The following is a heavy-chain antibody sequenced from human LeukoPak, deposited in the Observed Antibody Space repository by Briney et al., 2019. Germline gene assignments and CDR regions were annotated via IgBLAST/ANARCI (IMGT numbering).Heavy chain of an antibody. CDR2: VFDSGST. CDR3: ARGELRQSFETTYSYYYRYYYMDV. J-gene: IGHJ6*03. D-gene: IGHD3-10*01. Sequence: PSETLSLTCTVSGRSISDYYWNWFRQSPGKGLEWIAYVFDSGSTNYNPSFKGRLTISADTSKNQLSLHLTSVTAADTAVYYCARGELRQSFETTYSYYYRYYYMDVWGKGTTVTVSS. V-gene: IGHV4-59*01. CDR1: GRSISDYY.